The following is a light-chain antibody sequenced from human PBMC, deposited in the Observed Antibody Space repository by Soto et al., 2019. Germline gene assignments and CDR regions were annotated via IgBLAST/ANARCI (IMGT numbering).Light chain of an antibody. J-gene: IGKJ1*01. CDR1: QSVFSS. Sequence: EIVMTQSPATLSVSPGERATLSCRASQSVFSSLAWYQQKPGQAPRLLIYGAATRATGIPARFSGSGSGTEFTLTISSLQSEDFAFYYCQQYHNWPAFGQGTKVEIK. V-gene: IGKV3-15*01. CDR3: QQYHNWPA. CDR2: GAA.